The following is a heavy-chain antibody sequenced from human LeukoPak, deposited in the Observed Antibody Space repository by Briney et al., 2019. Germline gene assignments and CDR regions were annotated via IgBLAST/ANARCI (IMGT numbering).Heavy chain of an antibody. CDR3: ARPLRYGSGTYNY. CDR2: ITYDGST. J-gene: IGHJ4*02. D-gene: IGHD3-10*01. V-gene: IGHV4-34*01. CDR1: GGSFSGYY. Sequence: SETLSLTCAVFGGSFSGYYWSWIRQPPGKGLEWIGEITYDGSTNYNPSLKSRVTISVDTSKNQFSLKLSSVTAADTAVYYCARPLRYGSGTYNYWGQGTLVTVSS.